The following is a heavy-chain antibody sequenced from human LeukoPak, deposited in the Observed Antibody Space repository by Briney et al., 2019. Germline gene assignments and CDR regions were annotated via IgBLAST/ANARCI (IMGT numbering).Heavy chain of an antibody. V-gene: IGHV1-8*01. J-gene: IGHJ4*02. CDR2: MNPNSGNT. CDR1: VYTFTRYV. Sequence: ASVKVSRKASVYTFTRYVIHWVRQATGQGLEWMGWMNPNSGNTGYAQKFQGRVTMTRNTSISTAYMELSSLRSEDTAVYYCARGYSSHSPIDYWGQGTLVTVSS. CDR3: ARGYSSHSPIDY. D-gene: IGHD6-19*01.